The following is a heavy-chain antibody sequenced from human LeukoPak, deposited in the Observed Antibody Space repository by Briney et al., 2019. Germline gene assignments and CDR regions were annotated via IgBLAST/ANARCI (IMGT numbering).Heavy chain of an antibody. J-gene: IGHJ4*02. CDR1: GYTFTGYF. V-gene: IGHV1-2*02. D-gene: IGHD3-22*01. CDR2: INPNTGGT. CDR3: ARGGQSVKTYYYDSSGYLEVFDY. Sequence: ASVRVSCKASGYTFTGYFMHWVRQAPGQGLDWMGWINPNTGGTKYAQKFQGRVTMTRDTSIGTAYMELSTVTSDDTAVYYCARGGQSVKTYYYDSSGYLEVFDYWGQGTLVTVSS.